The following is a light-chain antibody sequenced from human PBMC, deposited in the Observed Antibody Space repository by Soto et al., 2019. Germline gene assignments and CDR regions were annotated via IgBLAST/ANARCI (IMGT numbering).Light chain of an antibody. CDR3: QQYNYWPWT. Sequence: EVVMTQSPATLSVSPGDGATLSCRASQSVRGYLAWYQQKPGQAPRLLVYDASTRATGIPPWFSGGGSGTDFTHTISSLQSEDFGVDYCQQYNYWPWTFGQGDKVEIK. J-gene: IGKJ1*01. V-gene: IGKV3-15*01. CDR2: DAS. CDR1: QSVRGY.